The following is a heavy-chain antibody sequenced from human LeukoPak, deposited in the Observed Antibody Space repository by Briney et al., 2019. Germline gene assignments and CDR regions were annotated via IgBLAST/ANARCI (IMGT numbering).Heavy chain of an antibody. J-gene: IGHJ6*03. Sequence: GGSLRLSCAASGFTFSSYAMHWVRQAPGKGLEWVAVISYDGSNKYYADSVKGRFTISRDNSKNTLYLRMNSLRAEDTAVYYCAKDLIVVVPEHYMDVWGKGTTVTVSS. V-gene: IGHV3-30-3*01. CDR3: AKDLIVVVPEHYMDV. CDR2: ISYDGSNK. D-gene: IGHD2-2*01. CDR1: GFTFSSYA.